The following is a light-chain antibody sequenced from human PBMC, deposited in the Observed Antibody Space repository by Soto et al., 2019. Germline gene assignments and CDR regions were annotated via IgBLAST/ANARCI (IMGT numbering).Light chain of an antibody. CDR1: QSVSSSY. CDR3: QQYGSSLLT. Sequence: EIVLTPSPGTLSLSPGERATLSCRASQSVSSSYLAWYQQKPGQAPRLLIYGASSRATGIPDRFSGSGSGTDFTLTISRLEPEDFAVYYCQQYGSSLLTFGGGTKVDIK. CDR2: GAS. J-gene: IGKJ4*01. V-gene: IGKV3-20*01.